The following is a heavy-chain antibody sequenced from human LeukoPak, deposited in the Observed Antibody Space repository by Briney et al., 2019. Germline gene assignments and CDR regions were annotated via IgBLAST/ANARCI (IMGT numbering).Heavy chain of an antibody. Sequence: GGSLRLSCAASGFTVSSNYMSWVRQAPGKGLEWVANIKQDGSEKYYVDSVKGRFTISRDNAKNSLYLQMNSLRAEDTAVYYCAREDEELLWFGVARGIDYWGQGTLVTVSS. V-gene: IGHV3-7*01. CDR2: IKQDGSEK. CDR3: AREDEELLWFGVARGIDY. CDR1: GFTVSSNY. D-gene: IGHD3-10*01. J-gene: IGHJ4*02.